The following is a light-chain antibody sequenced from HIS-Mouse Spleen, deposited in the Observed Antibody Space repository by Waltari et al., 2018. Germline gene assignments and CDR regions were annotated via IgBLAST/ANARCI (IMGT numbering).Light chain of an antibody. CDR1: QSIRSW. J-gene: IGKJ1*01. CDR3: QQYNSYSPWT. Sequence: DIQMTQSPSTLSASVGDRVTITCGASQSIRSWLAWYQQKPGKAPKLLIYKASSLESGVPSRFSGSGSGTEFTLTISSLQPDDFATYYCQQYNSYSPWTFGQGTKVEIK. CDR2: KAS. V-gene: IGKV1-5*03.